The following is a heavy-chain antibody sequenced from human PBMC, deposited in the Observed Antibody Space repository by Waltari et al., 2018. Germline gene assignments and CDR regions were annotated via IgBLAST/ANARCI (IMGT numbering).Heavy chain of an antibody. CDR1: GFTFSSYW. Sequence: EVQLVESGGGLVQPGGSLRLSCAASGFTFSSYWMSWVRQAPGKGMEWVANIKQDGGEKNYVDAVKGRFTISRDNAKNSLYLQMNSLRAEDTAVYYCASEASGSRQAFDIWGQGTMVTVSS. J-gene: IGHJ3*02. CDR3: ASEASGSRQAFDI. CDR2: IKQDGGEK. D-gene: IGHD5-12*01. V-gene: IGHV3-7*01.